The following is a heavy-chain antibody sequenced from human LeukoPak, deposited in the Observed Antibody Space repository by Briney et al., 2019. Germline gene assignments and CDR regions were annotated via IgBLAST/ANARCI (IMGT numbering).Heavy chain of an antibody. Sequence: SETLSLTCTVSGGSISSSSYYWGWIRQPPGKGLEWIGSIYYSGSTYYNPSLKSRVTISVDTSKNQFSLKLSSVTAADTAVYYCARTRGSHIDYRGQGTLVTVSS. D-gene: IGHD3-16*01. V-gene: IGHV4-39*01. J-gene: IGHJ4*02. CDR1: GGSISSSSYY. CDR2: IYYSGST. CDR3: ARTRGSHIDY.